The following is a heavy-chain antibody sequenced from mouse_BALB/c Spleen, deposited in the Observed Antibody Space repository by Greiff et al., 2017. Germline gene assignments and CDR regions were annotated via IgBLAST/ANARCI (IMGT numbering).Heavy chain of an antibody. CDR1: GYTFTSYW. V-gene: IGHV1-69*02. CDR2: IDPSDSET. J-gene: IGHJ4*01. D-gene: IGHD2-1*01. Sequence: VQLQQPGAELVKPGAPVKLSCKASGYTFTSYWMNWVKQRPGRGLEWIGRIDPSDSETHYNQKFKDKATLTVDKSSSTAYIQLSSLTSEDSAVYYCARGGGNYYYYAMDYWGQGTSVTVSS. CDR3: ARGGGNYYYYAMDY.